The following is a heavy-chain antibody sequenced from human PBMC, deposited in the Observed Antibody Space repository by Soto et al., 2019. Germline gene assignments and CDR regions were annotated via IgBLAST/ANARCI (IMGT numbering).Heavy chain of an antibody. D-gene: IGHD3-22*01. CDR1: GFSLSTSGVG. J-gene: IGHJ4*02. Sequence: QITLKASGPTLVKPTQTLTLTCTFSGFSLSTSGVGVGWIRQPPGKALEGLALIYWNDDKRYSPSLKSRITITKNNNKNQMVLKMTHMDPVDTAPYYSAHGVVVINLFAYWGQGTLVTVSS. CDR3: AHGVVVINLFAY. CDR2: IYWNDDK. V-gene: IGHV2-5*01.